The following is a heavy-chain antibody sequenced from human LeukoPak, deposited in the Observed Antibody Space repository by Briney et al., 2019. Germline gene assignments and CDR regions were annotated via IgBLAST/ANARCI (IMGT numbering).Heavy chain of an antibody. Sequence: GGSLRLSCAASGFTFTSYSMNWVRQAPGKGLEWVSTISGGGGSTYYADSVKGRFTISRDNSKNTLYLQVNSLRAEDTAVYYCAKDQVVITTTGSWFDPWGQGTLVTVSS. CDR1: GFTFTSYS. CDR2: ISGGGGST. D-gene: IGHD3-22*01. J-gene: IGHJ5*02. V-gene: IGHV3-23*01. CDR3: AKDQVVITTTGSWFDP.